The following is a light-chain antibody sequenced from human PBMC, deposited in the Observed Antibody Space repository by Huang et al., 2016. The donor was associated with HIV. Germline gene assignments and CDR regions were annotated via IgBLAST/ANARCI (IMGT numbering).Light chain of an antibody. CDR3: HQYGGSPGT. J-gene: IGKJ2*01. V-gene: IGKV3-20*01. CDR1: QSVRSIY. CDR2: GAS. Sequence: EIVLTQSPGTLSLSPGERATLSCRASQSVRSIYLAWYQKKPGQAPRLLIYGASSRATGSPDRFSGRGSGTDFTLTIGRLEPEDFAVYYCHQYGGSPGTFGQGTKLEIK.